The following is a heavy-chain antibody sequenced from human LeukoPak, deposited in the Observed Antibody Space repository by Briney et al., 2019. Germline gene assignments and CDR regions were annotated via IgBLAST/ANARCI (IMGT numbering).Heavy chain of an antibody. Sequence: SETLSLTCAVYGGSFSGYYWSWIRQPPGKGLEWIGEIYHSGSTNYNPSLKSRVTISVDKSKNQFSLKLSSVTAADTAVYYCARAPTEYYYGSGNKGGFDPWGQGTLVTVSS. CDR1: GGSFSGYY. D-gene: IGHD3-10*01. V-gene: IGHV4-34*01. CDR3: ARAPTEYYYGSGNKGGFDP. J-gene: IGHJ5*02. CDR2: IYHSGST.